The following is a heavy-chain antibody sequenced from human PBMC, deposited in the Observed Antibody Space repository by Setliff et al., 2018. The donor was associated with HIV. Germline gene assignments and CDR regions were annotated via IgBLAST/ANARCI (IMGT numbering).Heavy chain of an antibody. D-gene: IGHD3-3*01. V-gene: IGHV1-46*01. J-gene: IGHJ4*02. CDR1: GYTFTSYY. Sequence: ASVKVSCKASGYTFTSYYMHWVRQAPGQGLEWMGIINPSDGSTSYAQKFQGRVTMTRDTSTSTVYMELSSLRSEDTALYYCARVFYSRGSGYYKGLDYWGQGTQVTVS. CDR2: INPSDGST. CDR3: ARVFYSRGSGYYKGLDY.